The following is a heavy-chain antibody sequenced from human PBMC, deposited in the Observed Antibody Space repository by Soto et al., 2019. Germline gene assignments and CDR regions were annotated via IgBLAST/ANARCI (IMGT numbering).Heavy chain of an antibody. CDR1: AFTFSDFA. D-gene: IGHD3-9*01. J-gene: IGHJ6*02. Sequence: QVQLLESGGGVVQPGRSLRLSCAASAFTFSDFAMHWVRQAPGKGLEWVAVMSSDGTTIYYAGSVKGRFTISRDNFKSTLYLQMNSLRPDDTAVYYCARAGFHFGMDVWGLGTKVTVS. CDR2: MSSDGTTI. V-gene: IGHV3-30-3*01. CDR3: ARAGFHFGMDV.